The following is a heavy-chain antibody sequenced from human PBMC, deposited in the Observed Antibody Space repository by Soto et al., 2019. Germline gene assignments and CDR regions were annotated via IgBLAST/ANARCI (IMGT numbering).Heavy chain of an antibody. V-gene: IGHV3-23*01. Sequence: EVQLLESGGGLVQPGGSLRLSCAASGFTFSSYAMSWVRQAPGKGLEWVSAISGSGGSTYYADTVKGRFTISRDNSKNTLYLQMNSLRAEDTAVYYCAKTPYGDYLYFDIWGRGSLVSISS. CDR3: AKTPYGDYLYFDI. CDR2: ISGSGGST. J-gene: IGHJ2*01. CDR1: GFTFSSYA. D-gene: IGHD4-17*01.